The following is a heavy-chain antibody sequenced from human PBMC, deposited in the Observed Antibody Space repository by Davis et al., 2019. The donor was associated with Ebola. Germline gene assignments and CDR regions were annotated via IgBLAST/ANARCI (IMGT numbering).Heavy chain of an antibody. CDR2: ISSSGSYI. D-gene: IGHD2-2*01. Sequence: PGGSLRLSCAASGFTFAIYPMTWVRQTPGKGLEWVSSISSSGSYIYYADSVKGRFTISRDNAKNSLYLQMSSLRVEDTAVYYCARDYCDTTTCYDHWGQGSLVTVSS. J-gene: IGHJ4*02. CDR1: GFTFAIYP. V-gene: IGHV3-21*01. CDR3: ARDYCDTTTCYDH.